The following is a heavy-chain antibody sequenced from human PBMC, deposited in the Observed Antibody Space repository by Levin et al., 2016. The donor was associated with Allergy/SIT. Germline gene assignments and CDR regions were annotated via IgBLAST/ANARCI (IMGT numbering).Heavy chain of an antibody. CDR3: ARDEPSYCSSIACYNGDAFDI. CDR2: ISAYNGNR. D-gene: IGHD2-2*01. V-gene: IGHV1-18*01. Sequence: ASVKVSCKASGYTFSSYGISWVRQAPGQGLEWMGWISAYNGNRYYPQKLQGRVTMTTDTSTSTAYMELRGLTSDDTAVYYCARDEPSYCSSIACYNGDAFDIWGQGTTVTVSS. CDR1: GYTFSSYG. J-gene: IGHJ3*02.